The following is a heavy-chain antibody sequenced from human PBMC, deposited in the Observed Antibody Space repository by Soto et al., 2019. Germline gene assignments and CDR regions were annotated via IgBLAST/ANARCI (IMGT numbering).Heavy chain of an antibody. CDR1: GFTFSSYG. CDR2: IWYDGSNK. D-gene: IGHD2-15*01. Sequence: GGSLRLSCAASGFTFSSYGMHWVRQAPGKGLEWVAVIWYDGSNKYYADSVKGRFTISRDNSKNTLYLQMNSLRAEDTAVYYCAREDGNYLYYGMDVWGQGTTVTVSS. V-gene: IGHV3-33*01. J-gene: IGHJ6*02. CDR3: AREDGNYLYYGMDV.